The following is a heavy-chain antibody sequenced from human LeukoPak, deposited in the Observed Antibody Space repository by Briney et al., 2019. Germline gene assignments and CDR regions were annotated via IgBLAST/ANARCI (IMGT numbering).Heavy chain of an antibody. J-gene: IGHJ3*02. CDR2: IKDKSQGATR. Sequence: PGGSLRLSCEASGLIFSNAWMTWVRQAPGKGLEWVGRIKDKSQGATRDYAAPVKDRFSISRDDSKNTVYLQINNLKIEDTAVYFCTTWDENYSSSAHWDDAFAIWGQGTKVTVSS. CDR3: TTWDENYSSSAHWDDAFAI. V-gene: IGHV3-15*01. CDR1: GLIFSNAW. D-gene: IGHD4-11*01.